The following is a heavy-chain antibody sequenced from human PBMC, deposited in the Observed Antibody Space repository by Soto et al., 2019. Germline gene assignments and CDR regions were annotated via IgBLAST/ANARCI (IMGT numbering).Heavy chain of an antibody. J-gene: IGHJ4*02. CDR3: ARSYYDILTGYYSRFDY. CDR2: IIPIFGTA. Sequence: QVHLVQSGAEVKKPGSSVKVSCKASGGTFSSYAISWVRQAPGQGLEWMGGIIPIFGTANYAQKFQGRVTITADESTSTAYMELSSLRSEDTAVYYCARSYYDILTGYYSRFDYWGQGTLVTVSS. V-gene: IGHV1-69*01. CDR1: GGTFSSYA. D-gene: IGHD3-9*01.